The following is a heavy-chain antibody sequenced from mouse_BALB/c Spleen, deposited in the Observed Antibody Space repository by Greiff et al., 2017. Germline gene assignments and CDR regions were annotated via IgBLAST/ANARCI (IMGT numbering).Heavy chain of an antibody. CDR2: ISSGGGST. D-gene: IGHD1-1*01. Sequence: EVQGVESGGGLVKPGGSLKLSCAASGFAFSSYDMSWVRQTPEKRLEWVAYISSGGGSTYYPDTVKGRFTISRDNAKNTLYLQMSSLKSEDTAMYYCARHNYGSSWFAYWGQGTLVTVSA. CDR1: GFAFSSYD. V-gene: IGHV5-12-1*01. J-gene: IGHJ3*01. CDR3: ARHNYGSSWFAY.